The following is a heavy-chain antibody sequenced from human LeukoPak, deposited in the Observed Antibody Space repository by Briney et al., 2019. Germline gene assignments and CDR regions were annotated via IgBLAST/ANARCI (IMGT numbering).Heavy chain of an antibody. V-gene: IGHV4-59*02. CDR2: MSHSGST. J-gene: IGHJ2*01. CDR1: GGSVSSYH. D-gene: IGHD1-26*01. Sequence: SSETLSLTCAVSGGSVSSYHWSWIRQPPGKGLEWIGYMSHSGSTNYNPSLRSRVTISVDTSKNQFSLKLSSVTAADTAVYYCARDQVGGTWYFDLWGRGTLVTVSS. CDR3: ARDQVGGTWYFDL.